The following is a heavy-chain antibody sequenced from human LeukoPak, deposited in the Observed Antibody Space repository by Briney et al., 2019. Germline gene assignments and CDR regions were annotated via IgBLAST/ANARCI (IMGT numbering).Heavy chain of an antibody. J-gene: IGHJ6*03. V-gene: IGHV1-46*01. CDR1: GYTFTGYY. Sequence: GPSLKLSCKASGYTFTGYYMHWVRHAPGQGLDLMGIIHPNGGSTSYDQKFQGRVTMTRDTSTSTVYMELSSLRSEDTAVYYCARDGGYNYGGHYYYYMDVWGKGTTVTVSS. CDR2: IHPNGGST. D-gene: IGHD5-18*01. CDR3: ARDGGYNYGGHYYYYMDV.